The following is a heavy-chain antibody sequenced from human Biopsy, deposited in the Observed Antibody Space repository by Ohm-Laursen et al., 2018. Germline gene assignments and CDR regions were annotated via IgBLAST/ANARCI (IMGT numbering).Heavy chain of an antibody. D-gene: IGHD5-24*01. CDR1: GGPIDSYY. Sequence: PSQTLSLTCTVSGGPIDSYYWSWIRQPPGKALEWIGYIYFTGRTSYNPSLKSRFTMSVNTSKKQFSLRLSSVTAADTAVYYCASAGYNPDWNFDLWGRGTRVTVSS. J-gene: IGHJ2*01. V-gene: IGHV4-59*12. CDR3: ASAGYNPDWNFDL. CDR2: IYFTGRT.